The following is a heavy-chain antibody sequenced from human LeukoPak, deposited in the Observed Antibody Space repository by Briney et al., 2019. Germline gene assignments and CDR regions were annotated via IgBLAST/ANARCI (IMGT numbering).Heavy chain of an antibody. CDR3: ARESSGWYYHY. J-gene: IGHJ4*02. Sequence: ASVKVSCKASGYTFTGYYMHWVRQAPGQGLEWMGRINPNSGGTNYAQKFQGRVTMTRDTSNSTAYMELSRLRSDDTAVYYCARESSGWYYHYWGQGTLVTVSS. D-gene: IGHD6-19*01. CDR2: INPNSGGT. V-gene: IGHV1-2*06. CDR1: GYTFTGYY.